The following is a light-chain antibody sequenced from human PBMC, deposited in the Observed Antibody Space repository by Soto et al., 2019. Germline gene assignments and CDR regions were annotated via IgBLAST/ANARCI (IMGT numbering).Light chain of an antibody. J-gene: IGLJ1*01. V-gene: IGLV2-11*01. Sequence: QSALTQPRSVSGSPGQSVTISCTGTSSDVGGYNYVSWCQQHPGKAPKLMIYDVGKRPSGVPDRFSGSKSGNTASLTISGLQAEDEADYYCCSYAGSYTYVFGTGTQLTVL. CDR1: SSDVGGYNY. CDR2: DVG. CDR3: CSYAGSYTYV.